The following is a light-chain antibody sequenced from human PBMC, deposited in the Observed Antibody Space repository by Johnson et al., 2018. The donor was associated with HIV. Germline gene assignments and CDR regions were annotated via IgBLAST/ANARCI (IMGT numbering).Light chain of an antibody. CDR1: SSNIVSNS. V-gene: IGLV1-51*02. CDR2: ENN. CDR3: GTWDKSLNTGAV. Sequence: QSVLTQPPSVSAAPGQKVTISCSGRSSNIVSNSVSWYQQLPGTAPKLLIYENNKRPSGIPDRFSGSKSGTSATLGIAGLQTGDEADYYCGTWDKSLNTGAVFGTGTKVTVL. J-gene: IGLJ1*01.